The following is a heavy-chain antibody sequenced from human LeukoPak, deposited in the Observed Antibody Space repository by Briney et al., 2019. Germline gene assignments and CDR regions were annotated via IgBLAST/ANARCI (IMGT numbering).Heavy chain of an antibody. V-gene: IGHV4-59*01. J-gene: IGHJ4*02. CDR2: IYYSGST. CDR3: ARETIPLGYCSSTSCLRYFDY. D-gene: IGHD2-2*01. Sequence: MPSETLSLTCTVSVGSISSYYWSWIRQPPGKGLEWIGYIYYSGSTNYNPSLKSRVTISVDTSKNQFSLKLSSVTAADTAVYYCARETIPLGYCSSTSCLRYFDYWGQGTLVTVSS. CDR1: VGSISSYY.